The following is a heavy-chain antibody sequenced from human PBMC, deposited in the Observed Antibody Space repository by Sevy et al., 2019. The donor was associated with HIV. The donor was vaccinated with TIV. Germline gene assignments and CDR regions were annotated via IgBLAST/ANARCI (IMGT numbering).Heavy chain of an antibody. Sequence: SETLSLTCTVSGGSISSHYWSWIRQPPGKGLEWIGYIYYSGSTNYNPSLKSRVTISVDTSKNQFSLKLSSVTAADTAVYYCASTVTYYYYGMDVWGQGTTVTVSS. CDR2: IYYSGST. D-gene: IGHD4-17*01. CDR3: ASTVTYYYYGMDV. CDR1: GGSISSHY. J-gene: IGHJ6*02. V-gene: IGHV4-59*11.